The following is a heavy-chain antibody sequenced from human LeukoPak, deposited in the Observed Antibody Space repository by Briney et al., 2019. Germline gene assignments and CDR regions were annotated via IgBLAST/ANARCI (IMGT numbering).Heavy chain of an antibody. CDR2: MNPSSGST. D-gene: IGHD5-12*01. Sequence: ASVKVSCKASGYTFTSYDINWVRQATGQGLEWMGWMNPSSGSTGYAQKFQGRVTITRNTSISTAYMELSGLRSEDTAVYYCARGRSTGYPYYFEYWGQGTLVTVSS. CDR1: GYTFTSYD. CDR3: ARGRSTGYPYYFEY. J-gene: IGHJ4*02. V-gene: IGHV1-8*03.